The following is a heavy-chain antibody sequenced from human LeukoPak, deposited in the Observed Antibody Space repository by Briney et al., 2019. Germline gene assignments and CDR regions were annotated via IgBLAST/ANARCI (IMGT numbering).Heavy chain of an antibody. V-gene: IGHV3-21*04. CDR2: ISSSSSYI. D-gene: IGHD6-19*01. J-gene: IGHJ5*02. CDR1: GFTFSTFG. Sequence: PGGSLRLSCAASGFTFSTFGMNWVRQAPGKGLEWVSFISSSSSYIYYADSVKGRFTISRDNSKNTVYLQMNNMRVDDTAVDYCARVAGWHWFDPWGQGTLVTVSS. CDR3: ARVAGWHWFDP.